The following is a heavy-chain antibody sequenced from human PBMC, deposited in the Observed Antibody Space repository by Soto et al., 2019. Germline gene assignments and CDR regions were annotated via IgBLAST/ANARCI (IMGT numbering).Heavy chain of an antibody. V-gene: IGHV1-2*04. CDR2: INPNSGGT. D-gene: IGHD6-13*01. J-gene: IGHJ4*02. CDR3: ARANMAAAGIFDY. CDR1: GYTFTGYY. Sequence: EASVKVSCKASGYTFTGYYMHWVRQAPGQGLEWMGWINPNSGGTNYAQKFQGWVTMTRDTSISTAYMELSRLRSDDTAVYYCARANMAAAGIFDYWGQGTLVPVSS.